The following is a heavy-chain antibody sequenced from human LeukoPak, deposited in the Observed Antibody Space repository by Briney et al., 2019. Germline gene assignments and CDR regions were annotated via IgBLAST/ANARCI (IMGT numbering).Heavy chain of an antibody. D-gene: IGHD1-14*01. Sequence: SETLSLTCTVSGGSISSSSYYWGWIRQPPGKGLEWIGSIYYSGSTYYNPSLKSRVTISVDTSKNQFSLKLSSVTAADTAVYYCARDWAMLEPPRPKGWFDPWGQGTLVTVSS. CDR3: ARDWAMLEPPRPKGWFDP. J-gene: IGHJ5*02. CDR1: GGSISSSSYY. CDR2: IYYSGST. V-gene: IGHV4-39*07.